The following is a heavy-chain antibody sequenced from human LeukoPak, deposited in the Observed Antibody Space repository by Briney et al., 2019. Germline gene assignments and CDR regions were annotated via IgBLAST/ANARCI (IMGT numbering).Heavy chain of an antibody. D-gene: IGHD3-22*01. J-gene: IGHJ4*02. CDR2: ISAYNGNT. V-gene: IGHV1-18*01. Sequence: GASVKVSCKASGYTFTSYGISWVRQAPGQGLEWMGWISAYNGNTNYAQKLQGRVTMTTDTSTSTAYMELRSLRSDDTAVYYCARAYYDSSGYYLAFDYWGQGTLVTVSS. CDR1: GYTFTSYG. CDR3: ARAYYDSSGYYLAFDY.